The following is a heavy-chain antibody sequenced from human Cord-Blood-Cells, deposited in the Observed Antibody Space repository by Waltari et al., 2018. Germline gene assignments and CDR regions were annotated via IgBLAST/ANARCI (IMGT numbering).Heavy chain of an antibody. Sequence: QVQLQESGPGLVKPSETLSLTCPVSGGSISSHYWSCIRQPPGKGLEWIGYIYYSGSTNYNPSLKSRVTISVDTSKNQFSLKLSSVTAADTAVYYCARVRTGTTAFDIWGQGTMVTVSS. D-gene: IGHD1-7*01. CDR3: ARVRTGTTAFDI. V-gene: IGHV4-59*11. CDR1: GGSISSHY. J-gene: IGHJ3*02. CDR2: IYYSGST.